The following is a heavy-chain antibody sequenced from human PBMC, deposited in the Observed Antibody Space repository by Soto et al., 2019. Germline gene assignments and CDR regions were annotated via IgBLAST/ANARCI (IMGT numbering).Heavy chain of an antibody. J-gene: IGHJ6*02. CDR3: AREPDGSGSFYYYYYGMDV. V-gene: IGHV4-4*07. Sequence: PSETLSLTCTVSGGSISSYYWSWIRQPAGKGLEWIGRIYTSGSTNYNPSLKSRVTMSVDTSKNQFSLKLSSVTAADTAVYYCAREPDGSGSFYYYYYGMDVWGQGTTVTVSS. CDR2: IYTSGST. D-gene: IGHD3-10*01. CDR1: GGSISSYY.